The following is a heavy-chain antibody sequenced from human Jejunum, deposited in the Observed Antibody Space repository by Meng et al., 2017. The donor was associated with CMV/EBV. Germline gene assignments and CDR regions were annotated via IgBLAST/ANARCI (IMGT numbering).Heavy chain of an antibody. CDR2: IYTSGST. V-gene: IGHV4-4*07. J-gene: IGHJ5*02. CDR3: ARESGSYYWFDP. Sequence: QGHVQESGPGLVKSSETLSLTCFVSAGSISGYYWSWIRQPAGKGLEWIGRIYTSGSTHYNPSLKSRLTMSVDLSNNQISLKLRSVTAADTAVYYCARESGSYYWFDPWGQGTLVTVSS. D-gene: IGHD1-26*01. CDR1: AGSISGYY.